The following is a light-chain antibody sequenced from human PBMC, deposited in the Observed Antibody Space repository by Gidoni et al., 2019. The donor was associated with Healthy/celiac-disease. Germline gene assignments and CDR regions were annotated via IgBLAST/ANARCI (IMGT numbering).Light chain of an antibody. V-gene: IGKV3-20*01. CDR2: GAY. J-gene: IGKJ4*01. CDR1: QSVSSSY. CDR3: QQYCSP. Sequence: TPSPGTLSLSPGERATLSCRASQSVSSSYLAWYQQKPAQAPRLLIYGAYSRATGIPDRFSGCGSGTDFTLTISRLEPEDFAVYYRQQYCSPFGGGTKVEIK.